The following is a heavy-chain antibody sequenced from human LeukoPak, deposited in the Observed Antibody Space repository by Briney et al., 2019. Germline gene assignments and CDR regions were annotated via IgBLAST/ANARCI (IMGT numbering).Heavy chain of an antibody. V-gene: IGHV4-31*03. CDR2: IYYSGNT. D-gene: IGHD2-2*01. CDR3: PSQTGYCSTTSCYDY. CDR1: GGSISSGGYY. J-gene: IGHJ4*02. Sequence: SETLSLTCTVSGGSISSGGYYWSWIRQPPGKGLEWIGYIYYSGNTYYNPSLKSRVTISVGTSRTSFSLKLSSVTAAATAVYYCPSQTGYCSTTSCYDYWGQGTLVTVSS.